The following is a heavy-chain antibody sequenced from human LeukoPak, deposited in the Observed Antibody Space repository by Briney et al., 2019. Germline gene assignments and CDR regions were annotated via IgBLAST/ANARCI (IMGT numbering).Heavy chain of an antibody. J-gene: IGHJ4*02. CDR2: ISYDGSNK. Sequence: GGSLRLSCAASGFTFSSYAMHWVRQAPGKGLEWVAVISYDGSNKYYADSVKGRFTISRDNSKNTLYLQMNSLRAEDTAVYYCARSLLRRYFDWLPLDYWGQGTLVTVSS. V-gene: IGHV3-30-3*01. CDR3: ARSLLRRYFDWLPLDY. D-gene: IGHD3-9*01. CDR1: GFTFSSYA.